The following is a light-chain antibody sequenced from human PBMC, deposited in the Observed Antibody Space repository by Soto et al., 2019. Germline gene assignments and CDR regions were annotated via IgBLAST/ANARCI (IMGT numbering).Light chain of an antibody. V-gene: IGLV1-40*01. J-gene: IGLJ1*01. CDR2: GST. CDR1: GSNIGAPYD. CDR3: QSYDSSLRGYV. Sequence: QAVVTQPPSLSGAPGQRVTISCTGSGSNIGAPYDVHWYQHLPGTAPKLLIYGSTNRPSGVPGRFSGSKSGTSASLAITGLQAEDEADYYCQSYDSSLRGYVFGAGTKLTVL.